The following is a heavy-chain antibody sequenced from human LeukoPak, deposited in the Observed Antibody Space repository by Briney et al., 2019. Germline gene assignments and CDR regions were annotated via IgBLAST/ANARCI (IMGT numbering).Heavy chain of an antibody. CDR1: GFTFSSYE. Sequence: GSLRLSCAASGFTFSSYEMNWVRLSPGKGLEWIGEIHHSGSTNYNPSLKSRVSLSVDTSKKQFSLTLTSVTTADTAMYYCTSTFALRGPREDPPTGFIDPWGQGTLVTVSS. CDR3: TSTFALRGPREDPPTGFIDP. D-gene: IGHD4-17*01. J-gene: IGHJ5*02. V-gene: IGHV4-34*08. CDR2: IHHSGST.